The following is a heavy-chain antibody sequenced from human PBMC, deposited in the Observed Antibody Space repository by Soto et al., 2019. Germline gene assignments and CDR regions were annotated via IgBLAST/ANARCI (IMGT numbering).Heavy chain of an antibody. D-gene: IGHD6-19*01. Sequence: ASVKLSCKACGDSFTSYGISWVRQAPKQGLEWMGWISAYNGNTNYAQKLQGRVTMTTDTSTSTAYMELNSLRAEDTAVYYCARLEVKSGYDNIAVAGTPDYWGQGTLVTVSS. V-gene: IGHV1-18*01. CDR3: ARLEVKSGYDNIAVAGTPDY. CDR2: ISAYNGNT. CDR1: GDSFTSYG. J-gene: IGHJ4*02.